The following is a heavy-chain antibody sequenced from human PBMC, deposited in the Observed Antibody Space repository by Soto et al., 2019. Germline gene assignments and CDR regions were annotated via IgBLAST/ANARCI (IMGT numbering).Heavy chain of an antibody. J-gene: IGHJ4*02. CDR1: GYTFTSYY. Sequence: GASVKVSWKASGYTFTSYYMRWVRQAPGQGLEWMGIINPSGGSTSYAQKFQGRVTMTRDTSTSTVYMELSSLRSEDTAVYYCAREGVCTNGVCYIFDYWGQGTLVTVSS. V-gene: IGHV1-46*01. CDR3: AREGVCTNGVCYIFDY. D-gene: IGHD2-8*01. CDR2: INPSGGST.